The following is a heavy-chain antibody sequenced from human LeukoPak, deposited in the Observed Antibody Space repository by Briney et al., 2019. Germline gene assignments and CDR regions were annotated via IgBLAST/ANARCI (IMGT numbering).Heavy chain of an antibody. CDR2: IDPSDSYT. D-gene: IGHD3-22*01. CDR1: GYSFTNYW. CDR3: ARSSYHDSSGYSTSDY. Sequence: RLGESLKISCKGSGYSFTNYWITWVRQMPGKGLEWMGRIDPSDSYTNYSPSFQGHVTISADKSISTAYLQWGSLRASDTAMYYCARSSYHDSSGYSTSDYWGQGTLVTVSS. J-gene: IGHJ4*02. V-gene: IGHV5-10-1*01.